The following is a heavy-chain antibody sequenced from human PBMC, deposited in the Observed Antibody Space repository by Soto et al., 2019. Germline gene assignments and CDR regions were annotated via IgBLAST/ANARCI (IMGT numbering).Heavy chain of an antibody. J-gene: IGHJ4*02. CDR2: ISYDGSNK. Sequence: QVQLVESGGGVVQPGRSLRLSCAASGFTFSSYAMHWVRQAPGKGLEWVAVISYDGSNKYYADSVKGRFTISRDNSKNTLYLHMNSLRAEDTAVYYCARTGLWGIAVAGTLPPLWGQGTLVTVSS. V-gene: IGHV3-30-3*01. CDR1: GFTFSSYA. D-gene: IGHD6-19*01. CDR3: ARTGLWGIAVAGTLPPL.